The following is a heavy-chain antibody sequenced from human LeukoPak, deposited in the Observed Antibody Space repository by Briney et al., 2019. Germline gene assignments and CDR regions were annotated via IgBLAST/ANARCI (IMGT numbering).Heavy chain of an antibody. Sequence: GASVKVSCKASGDTFSRYAISWVRQAPGQGLKWMGGIIPIFGTADYAQKFQDRVTITADESTSTAYMELSSLRSEDTAVYYCARGRPYAFDIWGQGTMVTVSS. CDR3: ARGRPYAFDI. CDR1: GDTFSRYA. CDR2: IIPIFGTA. J-gene: IGHJ3*02. V-gene: IGHV1-69*13.